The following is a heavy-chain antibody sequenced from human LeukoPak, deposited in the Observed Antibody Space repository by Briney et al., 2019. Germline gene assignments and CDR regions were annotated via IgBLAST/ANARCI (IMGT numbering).Heavy chain of an antibody. J-gene: IGHJ4*02. V-gene: IGHV3-23*01. D-gene: IGHD6-6*01. CDR1: GFTFSSYD. Sequence: GGSLRLSCAASGFTFSSYDMSWVRQAPGKGLEWVSVITGSGDSTYYADSVKGRFTISRDNSKNTLFLQMYSLRAEDTAMYYCARNSSSSWDYWGQGTLVTVSS. CDR3: ARNSSSSWDY. CDR2: ITGSGDST.